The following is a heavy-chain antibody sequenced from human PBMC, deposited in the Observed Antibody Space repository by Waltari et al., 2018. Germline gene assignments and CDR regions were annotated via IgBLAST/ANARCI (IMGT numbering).Heavy chain of an antibody. D-gene: IGHD6-6*01. J-gene: IGHJ6*03. CDR3: ARAQIAARPNYYYYMDV. V-gene: IGHV3-21*03. Sequence: EVQLVESGGGLVKPGGSLRLSCAASGFTFSSYSMNWVRQAPGKGREWVSSISSSSYRYYADAVKGRYTISRDNAKNSLYLQMNSLRAEDTAVYYCARAQIAARPNYYYYMDVWGKGTTVTVSS. CDR1: GFTFSSYS. CDR2: ISSSSYR.